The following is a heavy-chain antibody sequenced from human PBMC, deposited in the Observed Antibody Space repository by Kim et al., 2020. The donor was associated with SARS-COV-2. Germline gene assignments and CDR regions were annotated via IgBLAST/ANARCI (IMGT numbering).Heavy chain of an antibody. CDR2: IKGKTDGGTT. CDR3: TIRPGGGYHSYGIEV. J-gene: IGHJ6*02. CDR1: GFTFRNAW. Sequence: GGSLRLSCAVSGFTFRNAWMSWVRQAPGKGLEWVGRIKGKTDGGTTDYAAPVKGRFTIARDDSKNTLYMQMNSLKTEDTAVYYCTIRPGGGYHSYGIEVWGQAATVTVSS. D-gene: IGHD5-12*01. V-gene: IGHV3-15*01.